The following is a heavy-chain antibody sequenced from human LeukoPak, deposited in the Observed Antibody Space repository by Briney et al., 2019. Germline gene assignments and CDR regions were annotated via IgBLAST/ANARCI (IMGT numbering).Heavy chain of an antibody. D-gene: IGHD3-16*01. CDR1: GFTFSSYA. V-gene: IGHV3-7*03. J-gene: IGHJ6*02. Sequence: GGSLRLSCAASGFTFSSYAMSWARQAPGKGLEWVASINHNGNANYYVDSVKGRFTISRGNAKNSLYLQMSNLRAEDTAVYFCARGGGLDVWGQGATVTVSS. CDR2: INHNGNAN. CDR3: ARGGGLDV.